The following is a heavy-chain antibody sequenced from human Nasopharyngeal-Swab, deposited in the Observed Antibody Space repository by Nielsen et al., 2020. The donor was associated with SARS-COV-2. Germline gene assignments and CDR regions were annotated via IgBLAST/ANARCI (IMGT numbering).Heavy chain of an antibody. CDR3: ARDGLDYDFWSAYFMDG. J-gene: IGHJ6*02. CDR2: ISSSSSYI. D-gene: IGHD3-3*01. Sequence: GASLKISCAASGFTFNNYNFNWVRQAPGKGLEWVSSISSSSSYIYYADSVKGRFTISRDNAKNSLYLQMNRLRAEDTAVYYCARDGLDYDFWSAYFMDGWGQGTTVTVAS. V-gene: IGHV3-21*01. CDR1: GFTFNNYN.